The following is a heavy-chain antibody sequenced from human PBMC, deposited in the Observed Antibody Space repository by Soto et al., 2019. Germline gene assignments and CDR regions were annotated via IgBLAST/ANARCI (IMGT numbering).Heavy chain of an antibody. D-gene: IGHD2-21*01. CDR2: ISSSSSFR. Sequence: EVQLVESGGGLVKPGGSLRLSCAASGFTFTNHNMNWVRQAPGKGLEWVSSISSSSSFRNYADSVKGRFSISRDNDKNLVYLQMDSLRAEDTAFYYCARDPPLSVLVVVATDDFWGQGTLVTVSS. CDR1: GFTFTNHN. V-gene: IGHV3-21*02. J-gene: IGHJ4*02. CDR3: ARDPPLSVLVVVATDDF.